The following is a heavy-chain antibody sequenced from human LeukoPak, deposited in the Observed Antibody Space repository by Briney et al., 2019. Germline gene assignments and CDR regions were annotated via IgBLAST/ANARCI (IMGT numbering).Heavy chain of an antibody. CDR2: ITSSSSYL. V-gene: IGHV3-21*01. CDR1: AFTFSSHS. J-gene: IGHJ3*02. Sequence: GASLRPSRAPSAFTFSSHSMNSGRPPPGKWLELGLSITSSSSYLYYADSVKGRFTISRDNANNSLYLQMNSLRAEDTAVYYCARDRGGFLEWLLNPKDAFDIWGQGTMVTVSS. D-gene: IGHD3-3*01. CDR3: ARDRGGFLEWLLNPKDAFDI.